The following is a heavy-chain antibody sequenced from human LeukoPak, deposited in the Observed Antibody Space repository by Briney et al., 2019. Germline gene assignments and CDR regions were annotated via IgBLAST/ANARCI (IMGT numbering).Heavy chain of an antibody. V-gene: IGHV3-30*04. J-gene: IGHJ4*02. CDR3: ARGAPRDGYNLADY. D-gene: IGHD5-24*01. Sequence: GRSLRLSCAASGFTFSSYAMHWVRQAPGKGLEWVAVISYDGSNKYYADSVKGRFTISRDNSKNTLYLQTNSLRAEDTAVYYCARGAPRDGYNLADYWGQGTLVTVSS. CDR2: ISYDGSNK. CDR1: GFTFSSYA.